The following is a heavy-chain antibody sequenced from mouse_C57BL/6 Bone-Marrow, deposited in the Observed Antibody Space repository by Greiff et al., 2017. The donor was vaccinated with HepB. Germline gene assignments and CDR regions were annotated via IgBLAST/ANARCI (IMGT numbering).Heavy chain of an antibody. CDR1: GYSFTSYY. CDR3: ARTRGLAGSYFDV. D-gene: IGHD2-2*01. J-gene: IGHJ1*03. Sequence: QVQLQQSGPELVKPGASVKISCKASGYSFTSYYIHWVKQRPGQGLEWIGWIYPGSGNTQYNEKFKGKATLTADTSSSTAYMQLSSLTSEDSAVYYCARTRGLAGSYFDVWGTGTTVTVSS. V-gene: IGHV1-66*01. CDR2: IYPGSGNT.